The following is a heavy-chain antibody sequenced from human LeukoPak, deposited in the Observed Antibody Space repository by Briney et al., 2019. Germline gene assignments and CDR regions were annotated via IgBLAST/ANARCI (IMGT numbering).Heavy chain of an antibody. J-gene: IGHJ5*02. Sequence: SETLSLTCGVSGDSITNYFWNWIRQPARGGLEWIGRIDGNGGTNYNPSLWGRVTMSVDTSKNQSSLRVTSVTAADTAVYYCARDQHGSGSYSAFVNWFDPWGRGTLVTVSS. V-gene: IGHV4-4*07. CDR2: IDGNGGT. CDR3: ARDQHGSGSYSAFVNWFDP. D-gene: IGHD3-10*01. CDR1: GDSITNYF.